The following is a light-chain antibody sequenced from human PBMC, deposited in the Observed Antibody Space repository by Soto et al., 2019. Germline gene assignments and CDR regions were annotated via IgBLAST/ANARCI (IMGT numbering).Light chain of an antibody. CDR3: SSYTTSATDV. J-gene: IGLJ1*01. CDR1: SSDVGGYNY. CDR2: EVS. V-gene: IGLV2-14*01. Sequence: QSVLTQPASVSASPGQSITISCTGTSSDVGGYNYVSWYQQHPGKAPKLMIYEVSNRPSGVSNRFSGSKSGNTASLTISGLQAEDEADYYCSSYTTSATDVFGTGTKVTVL.